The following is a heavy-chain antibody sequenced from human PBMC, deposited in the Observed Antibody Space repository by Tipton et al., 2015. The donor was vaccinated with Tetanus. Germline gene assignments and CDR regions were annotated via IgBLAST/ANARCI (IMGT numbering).Heavy chain of an antibody. Sequence: TLSLTCAVYGGSFSGYHWSWIRQPPGKGLEWIGEINHSGSTNYNPSLKSRVTISIDTSKNQFSLKLSSVTAADTAVYYCARDHYYDSSGWFDPWGQGTLVTVSS. CDR3: ARDHYYDSSGWFDP. J-gene: IGHJ5*02. V-gene: IGHV4-34*01. D-gene: IGHD3-22*01. CDR2: INHSGST. CDR1: GGSFSGYH.